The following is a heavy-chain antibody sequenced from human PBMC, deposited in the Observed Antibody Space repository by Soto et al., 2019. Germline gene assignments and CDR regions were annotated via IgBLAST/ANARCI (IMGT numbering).Heavy chain of an antibody. V-gene: IGHV4-31*03. Sequence: QVQLQESGPGLVKPSQTLSLTCTVSGGSISSGGYYWIWIRQHPGKGLEWIVYIYYSGSTYYNPSRESRVTISVDTSKNPFSLKLSSVTAADTAVYYCARYFWSGYRSYYYYGMDGWGQGTTVTVSS. J-gene: IGHJ6*02. D-gene: IGHD3-3*01. CDR2: IYYSGST. CDR3: ARYFWSGYRSYYYYGMDG. CDR1: GGSISSGGYY.